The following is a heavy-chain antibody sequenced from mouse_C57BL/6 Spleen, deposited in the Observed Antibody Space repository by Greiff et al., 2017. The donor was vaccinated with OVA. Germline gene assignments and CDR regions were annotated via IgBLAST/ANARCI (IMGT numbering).Heavy chain of an antibody. CDR2: IDPSDSYT. V-gene: IGHV1-69*01. D-gene: IGHD1-1*01. CDR3: AKGAGSSYWYFDV. J-gene: IGHJ1*03. Sequence: VQLQQPGAELVMPGASVKLSCKASGYTFTSYWMHWVKQRPGQGLVWIGEIDPSDSYTNYNQKFKGKSTLTVDKSSSTAYMQLSSLTSEDSAVYYCAKGAGSSYWYFDVWGTGTTVTVSS. CDR1: GYTFTSYW.